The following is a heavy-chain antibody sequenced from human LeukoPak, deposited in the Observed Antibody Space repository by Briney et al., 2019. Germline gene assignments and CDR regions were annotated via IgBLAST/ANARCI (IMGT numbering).Heavy chain of an antibody. D-gene: IGHD4-17*01. CDR2: ISWNSGSI. CDR1: GFTFDDYA. J-gene: IGHJ4*02. Sequence: PGGSLRLSCAASGFTFDDYAMHWVRQAPGKGLEWVSDISWNSGSIGYADSVKGRFTISRDNAKNSLYLQMNSLRAEDTALYYCAKGATVTTGSDYWGQGTLVTVSS. CDR3: AKGATVTTGSDY. V-gene: IGHV3-9*01.